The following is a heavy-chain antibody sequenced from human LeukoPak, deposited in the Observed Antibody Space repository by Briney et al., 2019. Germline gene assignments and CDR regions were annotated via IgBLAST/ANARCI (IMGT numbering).Heavy chain of an antibody. V-gene: IGHV1-2*02. Sequence: ASVKVSCKASGYIFTDYYMNWVRQAPGQGLEWMGWINPDTGDTNYAQPFQGGATMTRDTSVSTAYMELSGLQYDDTAMYYCSIFEVWGQGTMVTISS. CDR3: SIFEV. J-gene: IGHJ3*01. D-gene: IGHD2-21*01. CDR1: GYIFTDYY. CDR2: INPDTGDT.